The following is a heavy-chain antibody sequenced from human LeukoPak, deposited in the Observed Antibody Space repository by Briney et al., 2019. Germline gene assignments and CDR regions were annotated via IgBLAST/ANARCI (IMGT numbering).Heavy chain of an antibody. Sequence: SETLSLTCTVSGGSFSSYYWTWIRQPAGKELEWIGRIYNSGTTNYSPSLESRVTMSLDTSKNRFSLSLSSVTAADTAVYYCARDRLGATGHWRIDVWGRGTLVTVSS. J-gene: IGHJ2*01. D-gene: IGHD1-26*01. CDR2: IYNSGTT. V-gene: IGHV4-4*07. CDR1: GGSFSSYY. CDR3: ARDRLGATGHWRIDV.